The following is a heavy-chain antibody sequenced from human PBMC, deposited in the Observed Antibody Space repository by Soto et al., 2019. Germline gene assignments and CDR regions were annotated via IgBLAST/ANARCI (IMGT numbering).Heavy chain of an antibody. Sequence: GGSLRLSCAASGFTFSSYAMSWVRQAPGKGLEWVSAISGSGGSTYYADSVKGRFTISRDNSKNTLYLQMNSLRAEDTAVYYCAKDSILWFGEPPGIYYFDYWGQGTLVTVSS. V-gene: IGHV3-23*01. CDR1: GFTFSSYA. D-gene: IGHD3-10*01. CDR3: AKDSILWFGEPPGIYYFDY. CDR2: ISGSGGST. J-gene: IGHJ4*02.